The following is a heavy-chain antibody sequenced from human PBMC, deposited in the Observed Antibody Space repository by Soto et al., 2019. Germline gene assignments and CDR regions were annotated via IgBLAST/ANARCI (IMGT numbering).Heavy chain of an antibody. V-gene: IGHV4-39*01. CDR1: GGSISSSSYY. CDR3: ARHLTYCSAGSCYSDFPYYGMDV. J-gene: IGHJ6*02. Sequence: ESGPGLVKPSETLSLTCTVSGGSISSSSYYWGWIRQPPGKGLEWIGSIFYSGSTYYNPSPNXRFSPSVDTSTNTFSPKLRTVTAADTAVYYCARHLTYCSAGSCYSDFPYYGMDVWGPGTTVTVSS. D-gene: IGHD2-15*01. CDR2: IFYSGST.